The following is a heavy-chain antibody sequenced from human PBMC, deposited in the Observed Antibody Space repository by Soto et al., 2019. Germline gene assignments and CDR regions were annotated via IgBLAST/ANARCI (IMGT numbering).Heavy chain of an antibody. J-gene: IGHJ3*02. CDR3: ARDPIVGATTSGTDAFDI. CDR2: INPSGGST. Sequence: ETSVKVSCKASGYTFTSYYMHWLRQAPGQGLEWMGIINPSGGSTSYAQKFQGRVTMTRDTSTSTVYMELSSLRSEDTAVYYCARDPIVGATTSGTDAFDIWGQGTMVTV. D-gene: IGHD1-26*01. V-gene: IGHV1-46*03. CDR1: GYTFTSYY.